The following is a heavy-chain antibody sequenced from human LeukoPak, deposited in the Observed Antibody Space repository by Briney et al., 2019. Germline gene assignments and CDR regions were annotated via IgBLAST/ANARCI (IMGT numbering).Heavy chain of an antibody. D-gene: IGHD3-9*01. CDR3: AKDGGARYFDWLSHFDY. V-gene: IGHV3-30*02. Sequence: GGSLRLSCAASGFTFSSYGMHWVRQAPGKGLEWVAFIRYDGSNKYYADSVKCRFTISRDNSKNTLYLQMNSLRAEDTAVYCCAKDGGARYFDWLSHFDYWGQGTLVTVSS. CDR2: IRYDGSNK. J-gene: IGHJ4*02. CDR1: GFTFSSYG.